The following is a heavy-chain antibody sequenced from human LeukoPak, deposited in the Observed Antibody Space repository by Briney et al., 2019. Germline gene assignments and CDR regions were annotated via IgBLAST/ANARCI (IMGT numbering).Heavy chain of an antibody. Sequence: PSETLSLTCTVSGGSISSYYWSWIRQPPGKGLEWIGYIYYSGSTNYNPSLKSRVTISVDTSKNQFSLNLSSVTAADTAVYYCAREGDKYANWFDTWGQGTLVTVSS. J-gene: IGHJ5*02. CDR3: AREGDKYANWFDT. V-gene: IGHV4-59*01. CDR1: GGSISSYY. CDR2: IYYSGST. D-gene: IGHD2-8*01.